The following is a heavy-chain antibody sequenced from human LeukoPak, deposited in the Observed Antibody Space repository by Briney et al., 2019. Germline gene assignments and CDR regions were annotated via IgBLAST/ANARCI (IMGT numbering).Heavy chain of an antibody. D-gene: IGHD6-6*01. CDR1: GGSISSSNW. J-gene: IGHJ3*02. Sequence: PSETLSLTCAVSGGSISSSNWWSWVRQPPGKGLEWIGEIYHSGSTNYNPSLKSRVTISVDKSKNQFSLKLSSVTAADTAVYYCARDLGRAARDAFDIWGQGTMVTVSS. V-gene: IGHV4-4*02. CDR3: ARDLGRAARDAFDI. CDR2: IYHSGST.